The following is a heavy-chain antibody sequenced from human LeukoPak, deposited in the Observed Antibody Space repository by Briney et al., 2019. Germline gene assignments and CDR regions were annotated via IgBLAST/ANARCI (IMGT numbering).Heavy chain of an antibody. CDR1: AGSMTDYY. V-gene: IGHV4-59*08. CDR3: ARHQYSTPEFVY. J-gene: IGHJ4*02. D-gene: IGHD2-15*01. CDR2: IYYSGRT. Sequence: KPSETLSLTCTVSAGSMTDYYWSWIRQPPGQGLEWIGYIYYSGRTNYNPSLKSRLTISVDTSKNQFSLKLSSVTAADTAVYYCARHQYSTPEFVYWGQGTLVTVSS.